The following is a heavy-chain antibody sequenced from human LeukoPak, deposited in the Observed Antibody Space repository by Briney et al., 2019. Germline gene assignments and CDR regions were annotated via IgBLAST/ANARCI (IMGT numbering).Heavy chain of an antibody. J-gene: IGHJ4*02. CDR1: GFTFSSYA. V-gene: IGHV3-23*01. CDR3: AKGPSEYCSSTSCYAPDY. Sequence: GGSLRLSCAASGFTFSSYAMSWVRQAPGKGLEGVSAISGSCGSTYYADSVKGRFTISRDNSKNTLYLQMNSLRAEDTAVYYCAKGPSEYCSSTSCYAPDYWGQGTLVTVSS. CDR2: ISGSCGST. D-gene: IGHD2-2*01.